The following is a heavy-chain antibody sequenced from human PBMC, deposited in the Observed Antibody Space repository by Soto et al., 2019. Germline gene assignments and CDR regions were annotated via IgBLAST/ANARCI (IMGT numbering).Heavy chain of an antibody. Sequence: GGSRRLSCAASGFTFSGKTMYWVRQAPGKGLEWVALIAPDASQIYYADSVKGRFTISRDNSKNTLYLQMNSLRAEDTAVYYCAKGHSGSSWSHFDYWGQGTLVTVSS. D-gene: IGHD6-13*01. J-gene: IGHJ4*02. CDR3: AKGHSGSSWSHFDY. CDR2: IAPDASQI. CDR1: GFTFSGKT. V-gene: IGHV3-30-3*01.